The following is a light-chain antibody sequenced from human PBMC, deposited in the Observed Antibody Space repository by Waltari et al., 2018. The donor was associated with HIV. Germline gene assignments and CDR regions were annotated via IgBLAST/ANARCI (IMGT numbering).Light chain of an antibody. CDR2: AVK. J-gene: IGLJ3*02. V-gene: IGLV2-23*02. CDR1: SSNVGTYNL. Sequence: HSALTQPASVSGSPGQSITISCTGTSSNVGTYNLVPWYQQHPGKAPKLLIYAVKRRPSGLSDRFSGSKSGNTASLTVSGLQAEDEAIYYCCSYAGSDTLVFGGGTSLTIL. CDR3: CSYAGSDTLV.